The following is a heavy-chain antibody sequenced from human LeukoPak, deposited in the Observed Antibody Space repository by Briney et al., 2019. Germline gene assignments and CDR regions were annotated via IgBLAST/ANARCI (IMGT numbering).Heavy chain of an antibody. D-gene: IGHD3-3*01. CDR1: GFTFSSYS. Sequence: PGGSLRLSCAASGFTFSSYSMTWVRQAPGKGLEWVSYISSSSSTIYYADSVKGRFTISRDNAKNSLYLQMNSLRDEDTAVYYCARDGITIFGVVIPPDNWFDPWGQGTLVTVSS. CDR2: ISSSSSTI. J-gene: IGHJ5*02. CDR3: ARDGITIFGVVIPPDNWFDP. V-gene: IGHV3-48*02.